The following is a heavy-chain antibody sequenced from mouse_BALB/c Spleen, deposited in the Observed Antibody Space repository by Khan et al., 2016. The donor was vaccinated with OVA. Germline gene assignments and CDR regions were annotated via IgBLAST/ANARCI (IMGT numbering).Heavy chain of an antibody. Sequence: QVHVKQSGPGLVAPSQSLSITCTVSGFSLTSYGVNWVRQPPGKGLEWLGVILGDGSTTYHSALKSRLNISKDNSTSQVFLKLISLKTDDTATYYCAIFEYYGNFYAMDYWGQGTSVTVSS. J-gene: IGHJ4*01. CDR3: AIFEYYGNFYAMDY. V-gene: IGHV2-3*01. CDR1: GFSLTSYG. D-gene: IGHD2-1*01. CDR2: ILGDGST.